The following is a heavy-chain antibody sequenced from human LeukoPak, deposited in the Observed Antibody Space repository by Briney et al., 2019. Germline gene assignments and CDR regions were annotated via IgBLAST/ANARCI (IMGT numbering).Heavy chain of an antibody. V-gene: IGHV4-38-2*02. CDR2: IHHSGTT. CDR1: GYSINSVYY. J-gene: IGHJ4*02. CDR3: AGPSTRGYAYGRSDFDS. Sequence: SETLSLTCTVSGYSINSVYYWGWIRQPPEKGLEWIGSIHHSGTTYYNPSLKSRVTISMDTSRNQFFLKLTSVTAADTAVYYCAGPSTRGYAYGRSDFDSWGQGTLVTASS. D-gene: IGHD5-18*01.